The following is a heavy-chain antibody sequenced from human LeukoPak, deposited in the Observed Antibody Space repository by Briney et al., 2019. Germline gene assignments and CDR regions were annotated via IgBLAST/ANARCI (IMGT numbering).Heavy chain of an antibody. CDR3: AREGGIVVVPAAHFDY. J-gene: IGHJ4*02. CDR1: GYTFTSYG. V-gene: IGHV1-3*01. CDR2: INAGNDNT. Sequence: ASVKVSCKASGYTFTSYGIHWVRQAPGQRLEWMGWINAGNDNTKYSQRFRGRVTITRDTSASTAYMELSSLRSEDTAVYYCAREGGIVVVPAAHFDYWGQGTLVTVSS. D-gene: IGHD2-2*01.